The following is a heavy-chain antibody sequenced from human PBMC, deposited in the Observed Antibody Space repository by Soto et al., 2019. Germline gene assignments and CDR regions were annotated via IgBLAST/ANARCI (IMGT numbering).Heavy chain of an antibody. CDR3: ARDPTYYYDSSGYYYVP. V-gene: IGHV1-69*13. D-gene: IGHD3-22*01. CDR1: GGTFSSYA. CDR2: IIPIFGTA. Sequence: SVKVSCKASGGTFSSYAISWVRQAPGQGLEWMGGIIPIFGTANYAQKFQGRVTITADESTSTAYMELSSLRSEDTAVYYCARDPTYYYDSSGYYYVPWGQGTLVTVSS. J-gene: IGHJ5*02.